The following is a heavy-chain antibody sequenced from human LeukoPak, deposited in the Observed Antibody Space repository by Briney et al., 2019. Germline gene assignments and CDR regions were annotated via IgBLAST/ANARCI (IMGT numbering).Heavy chain of an antibody. D-gene: IGHD6-13*01. CDR1: GYTFTGYY. CDR3: ARGDSSWYGDYGMDV. Sequence: ASVKVSCKASGYTFTGYYMHWVRQAPGQGLEWMGWINPNSGGTSYAQKFQGWVTMTRDTSISTAYMELSRLRSDDTAVYYCARGDSSWYGDYGMDVWGQGTTVTVSS. V-gene: IGHV1-2*04. CDR2: INPNSGGT. J-gene: IGHJ6*02.